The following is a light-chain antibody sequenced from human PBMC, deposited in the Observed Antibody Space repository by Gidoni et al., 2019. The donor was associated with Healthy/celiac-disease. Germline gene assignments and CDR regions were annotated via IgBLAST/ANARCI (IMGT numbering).Light chain of an antibody. Sequence: QSALTQPPSASGSPAQSVTLSCTGTSSDVGGYNYVSWYQQHPGKAPKLMIYEVSKRPSGVPDRFSGSKSGNTASLTVSGLQAEDEADYYCSSYAGSNNFVVFGGGTKLTVL. J-gene: IGLJ2*01. CDR2: EVS. V-gene: IGLV2-8*01. CDR3: SSYAGSNNFVV. CDR1: SSDVGGYNY.